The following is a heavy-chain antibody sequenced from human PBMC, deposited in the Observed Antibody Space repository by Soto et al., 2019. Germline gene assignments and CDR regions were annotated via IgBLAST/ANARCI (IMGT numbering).Heavy chain of an antibody. CDR3: TSSLPWPQDLNY. Sequence: GGSLRLSCAASGFTFSSHWMHWVRQAPGKGLVWVSRINTDGSATNYADYAKGRFTVSRDNAKNTLYLQMNSLRAEDTAVYYCTSSLPWPQDLNYWGQGTLVTVSS. CDR2: INTDGSAT. V-gene: IGHV3-74*01. D-gene: IGHD2-21*02. J-gene: IGHJ4*02. CDR1: GFTFSSHW.